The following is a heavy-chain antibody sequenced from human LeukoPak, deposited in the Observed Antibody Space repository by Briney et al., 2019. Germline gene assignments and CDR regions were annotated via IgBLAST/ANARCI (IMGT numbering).Heavy chain of an antibody. CDR1: GYSISNGYY. V-gene: IGHV4-38-2*02. Sequence: SETLSLTCTVSGYSISNGYYWGWIRRPPGKGLEWIGTTYHSGTSYYNPSLKSRVTISVDKSKNQFSLKLSSVTAADTAVYYCARIRGLGGKNYYDSSGPLFDYWGQGTLVTVSS. J-gene: IGHJ4*02. CDR2: TYHSGTS. D-gene: IGHD3-22*01. CDR3: ARIRGLGGKNYYDSSGPLFDY.